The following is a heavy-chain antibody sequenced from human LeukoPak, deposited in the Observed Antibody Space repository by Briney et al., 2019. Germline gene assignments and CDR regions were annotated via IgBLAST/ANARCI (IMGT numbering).Heavy chain of an antibody. CDR3: ARASSIMITFGESYYFDY. D-gene: IGHD3-16*01. V-gene: IGHV3-21*01. Sequence: GGSLRLSCAASGLTFSSYSMNWVRQAPGKGLEWVSSISSSSSYIYYADSVKGRFTISRDNAKNSLYLQMNSLRAEDTAVYYCARASSIMITFGESYYFDYWGQGTLVTVSS. J-gene: IGHJ4*02. CDR1: GLTFSSYS. CDR2: ISSSSSYI.